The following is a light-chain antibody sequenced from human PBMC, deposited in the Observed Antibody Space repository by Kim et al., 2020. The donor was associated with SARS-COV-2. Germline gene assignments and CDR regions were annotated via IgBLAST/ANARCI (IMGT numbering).Light chain of an antibody. V-gene: IGKV1-33*01. Sequence: DIQMTQFPSSLSASVGDRVTITCQASQDISNYLNWYKQKPGKAPKVLIYDASNLATGVPSRFSGSGSGTDFTFTISSLQPEDVATYFCQQCDNLPITFGQGTRLEIK. CDR2: DAS. CDR3: QQCDNLPIT. J-gene: IGKJ5*01. CDR1: QDISNY.